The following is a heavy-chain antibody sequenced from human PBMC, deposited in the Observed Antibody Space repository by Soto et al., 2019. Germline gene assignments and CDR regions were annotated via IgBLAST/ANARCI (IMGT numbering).Heavy chain of an antibody. CDR3: AREVQVHTPAFVY. Sequence: QVQLVQSGAEMKKPGSSVKVSCQSSGGTFNTYAMNLVRQAPGQGPDWMGDISPMFVAANYEPKFQGRVTITADESTGTSYMQLSSLTSEDTDLYFCAREVQVHTPAFVYWGQGTLVTVSS. J-gene: IGHJ4*02. CDR2: ISPMFVAA. CDR1: GGTFNTYA. V-gene: IGHV1-69*19. D-gene: IGHD3-10*01.